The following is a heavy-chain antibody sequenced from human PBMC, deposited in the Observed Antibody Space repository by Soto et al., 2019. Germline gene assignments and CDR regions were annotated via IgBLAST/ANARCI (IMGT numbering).Heavy chain of an antibody. CDR3: ARQKLWMATINNDAFDV. CDR2: IYPGDSDT. Sequence: PGASLKISCRGSGYTFNTYWIGWVRQMPGKGLEWMGFIYPGDSDTTYSPSFQGQVTISVDKSISTAYLQWSSLKVSDTAIYYCARQKLWMATINNDAFDVWGQGTKVTVSS. D-gene: IGHD2-21*01. V-gene: IGHV5-51*01. J-gene: IGHJ3*01. CDR1: GYTFNTYW.